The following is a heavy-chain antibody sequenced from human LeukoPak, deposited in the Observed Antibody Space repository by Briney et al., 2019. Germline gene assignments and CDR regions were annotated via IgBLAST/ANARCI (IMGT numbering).Heavy chain of an antibody. CDR2: IYPGDSDT. V-gene: IGHV5-51*01. CDR1: GYNFTNYY. D-gene: IGHD6-25*01. CDR3: ASRARPGGAFDI. Sequence: GESLKISCMGSGYNFTNYYIAWVRQLPGKGLEWMGIIYPGDSDTRYSPSFQGQVTISADKSISTAYLQWSSLKASDTAMYYCASRARPGGAFDIWGQGTMVTVSS. J-gene: IGHJ3*02.